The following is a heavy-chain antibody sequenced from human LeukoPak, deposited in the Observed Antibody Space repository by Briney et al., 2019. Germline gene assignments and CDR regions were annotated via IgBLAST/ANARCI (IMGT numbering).Heavy chain of an antibody. D-gene: IGHD6-6*01. CDR2: IYPGDSDT. CDR3: ARGGLIAARPSYFDY. Sequence: TGESLKISCKGSGYSFTSYWIGWVRQMPGKGLEWMGIIYPGDSDTRYSPSFQGQVTTSADKSISTAYLQWSSLKASDTAMYYCARGGLIAARPSYFDYWGQGTLVTVSS. CDR1: GYSFTSYW. J-gene: IGHJ4*02. V-gene: IGHV5-51*01.